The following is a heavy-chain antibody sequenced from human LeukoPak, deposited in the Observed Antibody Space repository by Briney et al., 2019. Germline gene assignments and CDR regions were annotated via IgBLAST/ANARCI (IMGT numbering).Heavy chain of an antibody. CDR2: IYYSEDT. CDR1: GGSISTYY. Sequence: SETLSLTCTVSGGSISTYYWSWIRQPPGKRLEWIGYIYYSEDTNYNPSLKTRVSISLDTSKNQFSLKLSSVTAADTAVYYCARVEEGYGSGRRENYYYYYMDVWGKGTTVTISS. J-gene: IGHJ6*03. V-gene: IGHV4-59*01. D-gene: IGHD3-10*01. CDR3: ARVEEGYGSGRRENYYYYYMDV.